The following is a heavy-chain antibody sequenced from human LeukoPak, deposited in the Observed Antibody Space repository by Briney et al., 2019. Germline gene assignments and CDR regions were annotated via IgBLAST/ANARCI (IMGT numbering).Heavy chain of an antibody. J-gene: IGHJ4*02. CDR1: GGSISSSSYY. V-gene: IGHV4-39*01. D-gene: IGHD3-22*01. CDR3: ASDRSGLSFCF. CDR2: IYYSGST. Sequence: SETLSLTCTVSGGSISSSSYYWGWIRQPPGKGLEWIGSIYYSGSTYYNSSLQSRITISVDTSKNQFSLKLTSVTAADTAVYYCASDRSGLSFCFWGQGTLVTVSS.